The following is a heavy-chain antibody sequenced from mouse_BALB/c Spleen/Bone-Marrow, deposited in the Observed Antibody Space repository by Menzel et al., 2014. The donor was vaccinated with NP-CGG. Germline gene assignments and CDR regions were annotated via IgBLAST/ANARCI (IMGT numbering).Heavy chain of an antibody. V-gene: IGHV5-9-1*01. CDR2: ISSGGSHT. Sequence: EVIVVESVGGLVKPGGLLKLSCVAAGSTVRSNATAWVRQTPEKRLELVATISSGGSHTYYPDSVKGRFSISRDDAKSTLCLQMSSLRSEDTAMCYCARHGIPRLLDYWGQRTALTLSS. J-gene: IGHJ2*01. CDR3: ARHGIPRLLDY. CDR1: GSTVRSNA.